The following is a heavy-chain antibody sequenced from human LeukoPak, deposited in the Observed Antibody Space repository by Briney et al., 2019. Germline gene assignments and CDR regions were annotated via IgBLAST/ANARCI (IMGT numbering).Heavy chain of an antibody. Sequence: ASVKVSCKASGYTFSIYGISWVRQATGQGLEWMGWISVYNGDTNYSQKLQGRVTMTTDTSTSTAYMELRSLRSDDTAVYYCARGITVTTFRNYFDPWGQGTLVTVSS. CDR3: ARGITVTTFRNYFDP. V-gene: IGHV1-18*04. CDR2: ISVYNGDT. D-gene: IGHD4-17*01. CDR1: GYTFSIYG. J-gene: IGHJ5*02.